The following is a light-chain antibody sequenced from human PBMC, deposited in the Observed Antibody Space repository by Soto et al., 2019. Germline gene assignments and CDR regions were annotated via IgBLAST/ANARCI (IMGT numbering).Light chain of an antibody. J-gene: IGKJ1*01. V-gene: IGKV3-15*01. CDR1: QSVRSSF. CDR2: GAS. CDR3: QQSSNWPRT. Sequence: EIVMTQSPATLSVSPGERATLSCRASQSVRSSFLAWYQRKPGQAPSLLIYGASTRATGIPARFSGSGSGTEFTLTISSLQSEDFAVYYCQQSSNWPRTFGQGTKVDI.